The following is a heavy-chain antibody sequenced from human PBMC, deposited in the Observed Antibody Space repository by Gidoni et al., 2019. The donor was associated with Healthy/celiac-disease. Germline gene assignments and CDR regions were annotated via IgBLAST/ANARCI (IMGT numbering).Heavy chain of an antibody. V-gene: IGHV3-53*01. J-gene: IGHJ6*02. Sequence: EVQLVESGGGLIQPGGSLRLSCAASGFTVSSNYMSWGRQAPGKGLGWVSVIYIGGSTYYADSVKGRFTISRDNSKNPLYLQMNSLRAEDTAVYYCASAAGEMATTNPRYGMDVWGQGTTVTVSS. CDR1: GFTVSSNY. CDR2: IYIGGST. CDR3: ASAAGEMATTNPRYGMDV. D-gene: IGHD3-16*01.